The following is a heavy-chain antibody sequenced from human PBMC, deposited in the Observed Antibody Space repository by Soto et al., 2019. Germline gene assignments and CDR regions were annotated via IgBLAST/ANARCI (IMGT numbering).Heavy chain of an antibody. V-gene: IGHV1-46*01. CDR1: GYTFTSYY. CDR3: ARDHSLKDTAMDMDV. D-gene: IGHD5-18*01. J-gene: IGHJ6*02. CDR2: INPSGGST. Sequence: ASVKVSCKASGYTFTSYYMHWVRQAPGQGLEWMGIINPSGGSTSYAQKFQGRVTMTRDTSTSTVYMELSSLRSEDTAVYYCARDHSLKDTAMDMDVWGQGTTVTVSS.